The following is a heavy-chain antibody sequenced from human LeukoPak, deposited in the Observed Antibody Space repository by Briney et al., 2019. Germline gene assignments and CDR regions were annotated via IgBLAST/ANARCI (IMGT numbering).Heavy chain of an antibody. J-gene: IGHJ4*02. Sequence: GRSLRLACAASGFTFDDYAMHWVRQAPGKCLEWVSGISWNSGSIGYADSVKGRFTISRDNAKNSLYLQMNSLRAEDMALYYCAKDSLRYYDSSGSTYYFDYWGQGTLVTVSS. D-gene: IGHD3-22*01. CDR2: ISWNSGSI. CDR3: AKDSLRYYDSSGSTYYFDY. V-gene: IGHV3-9*03. CDR1: GFTFDDYA.